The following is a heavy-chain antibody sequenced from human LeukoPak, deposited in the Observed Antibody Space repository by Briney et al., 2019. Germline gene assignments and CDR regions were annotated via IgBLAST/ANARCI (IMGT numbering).Heavy chain of an antibody. CDR1: GGTFSSYA. CDR2: IIPIFGTA. Sequence: GASVKVSCKASGGTFSSYAISWVRQAPGQGLEWMGGIIPIFGTANYAQKFQGRVTITADESTSTAYMELSSLRSEDTAVYYCASGDYYDSSGYYTPGKIDYWGQGTLVTVSS. CDR3: ASGDYYDSSGYYTPGKIDY. V-gene: IGHV1-69*13. J-gene: IGHJ4*02. D-gene: IGHD3-22*01.